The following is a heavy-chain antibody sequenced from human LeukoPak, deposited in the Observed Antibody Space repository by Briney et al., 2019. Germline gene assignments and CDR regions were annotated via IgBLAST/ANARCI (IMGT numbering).Heavy chain of an antibody. D-gene: IGHD4-17*01. CDR2: IKQDGSQK. CDR1: GFTFSSYW. Sequence: GGFLRLSCAASGFTFSSYWMSWVRQAPGKGLEWVATIKQDGSQKEYVDSVKGRFTISRDNAKNSLYLQMNSLRAEDTAVYYCARDPTVTNFHDAFDIWGHGTMVTVSS. J-gene: IGHJ3*02. V-gene: IGHV3-7*05. CDR3: ARDPTVTNFHDAFDI.